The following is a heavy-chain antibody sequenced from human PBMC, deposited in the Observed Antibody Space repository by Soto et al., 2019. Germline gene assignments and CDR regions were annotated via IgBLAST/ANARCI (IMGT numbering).Heavy chain of an antibody. CDR3: TNDHPYSSSWYFWRRTNWFDP. J-gene: IGHJ5*02. V-gene: IGHV3-15*01. CDR1: GFPFSNAW. Sequence: GGSLRLSCAASGFPFSNAWMSLVRQSPGKGLEWVGRIKSKTDGGTTDYAAPVKGRFTISRDDSKNTLYLQMNSLKTEDTAVYYCTNDHPYSSSWYFWRRTNWFDPWGQGTLVTVSS. CDR2: IKSKTDGGTT. D-gene: IGHD6-13*01.